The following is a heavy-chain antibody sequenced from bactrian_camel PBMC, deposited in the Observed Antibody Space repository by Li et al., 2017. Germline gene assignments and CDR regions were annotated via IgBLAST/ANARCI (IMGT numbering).Heavy chain of an antibody. Sequence: HVQLVESGGGSVQAGGSLRLSCVAPERVYGKCMGWFRQAPGKEREGVAALSTRDGRTLYADSVKGRFTISQDNAKNTVYLQMNSLKPEDTAMYYCAARGPYCYTKLSVRDFTYWGQGTQVTVS. CDR1: ERVYGKC. V-gene: IGHV3S53*01. CDR3: AARGPYCYTKLSVRDFTY. J-gene: IGHJ6*01. CDR2: LSTRDGRT. D-gene: IGHD3*01.